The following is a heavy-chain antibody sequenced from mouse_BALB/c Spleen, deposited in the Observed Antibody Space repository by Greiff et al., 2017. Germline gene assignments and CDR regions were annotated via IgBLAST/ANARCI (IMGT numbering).Heavy chain of an antibody. CDR1: GYTFTSYV. CDR3: ARGDYGSSFAWFAY. Sequence: EVQVVESGPELVKPGASVKMSCKASGYTFTSYVMHWVKQKPGQGLEWIGYINPYNDGTKYNEKFKGKATLTSDKSSSTAYMELSSLTSEDSAVYYCARGDYGSSFAWFAYWGQGTLVTVSA. CDR2: INPYNDGT. D-gene: IGHD1-1*01. V-gene: IGHV1-14*01. J-gene: IGHJ3*01.